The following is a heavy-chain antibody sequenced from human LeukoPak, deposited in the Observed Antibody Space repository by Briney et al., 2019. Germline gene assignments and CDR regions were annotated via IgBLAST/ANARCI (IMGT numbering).Heavy chain of an antibody. D-gene: IGHD2-21*02. Sequence: GGSLRLSCAASGFTFDGYAMSWVRHTPGKGLEWVSGTNWDGGRTVYADSVKGRFTISRDNAKNSLYLQMNSLRVEDTAMYYCARDGLRRPPTPYCGGDCPLDYWGQGTLVSVSS. V-gene: IGHV3-20*04. CDR2: TNWDGGRT. CDR1: GFTFDGYA. CDR3: ARDGLRRPPTPYCGGDCPLDY. J-gene: IGHJ4*02.